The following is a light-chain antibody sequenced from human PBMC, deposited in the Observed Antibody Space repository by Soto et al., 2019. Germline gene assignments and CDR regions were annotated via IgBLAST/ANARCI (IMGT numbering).Light chain of an antibody. Sequence: QSALTQPRSVSGSPGQSVTVSCTGTSSDVGGYNYVSWYQQHPGKAPKLMIYDVSNRPSGVSNRFSGSKSGNTASLIISGLQAEDEADYYCSSFTTSSTPYVFGTGTKVTVL. CDR1: SSDVGGYNY. J-gene: IGLJ1*01. V-gene: IGLV2-14*01. CDR3: SSFTTSSTPYV. CDR2: DVS.